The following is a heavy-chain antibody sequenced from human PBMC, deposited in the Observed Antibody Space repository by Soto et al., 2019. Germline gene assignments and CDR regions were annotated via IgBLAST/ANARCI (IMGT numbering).Heavy chain of an antibody. V-gene: IGHV3-23*01. CDR1: GFTFTYYS. J-gene: IGHJ6*02. Sequence: EVQLLESGGGLVQPGGSLRLSCVASGFTFTYYSMSWVRQAPGKGLEWVSHISGSGDATYYADSVKGRFTISRDNFKNTLYLQMNRLRADDTAVYYCAVPVPAATHYECYDMDVWGQGTTVTVSS. D-gene: IGHD2-2*01. CDR2: ISGSGDAT. CDR3: AVPVPAATHYECYDMDV.